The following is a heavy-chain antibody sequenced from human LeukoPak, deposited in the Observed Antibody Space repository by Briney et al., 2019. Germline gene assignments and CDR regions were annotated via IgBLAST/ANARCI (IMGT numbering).Heavy chain of an antibody. Sequence: PSETLSFTCTVSGGSISSYYWSWIRQPAGKGLEWIGRIYTSGSTNYNPSLKSRVTMSVDTSKNQFSLKLSSVTAADTAVYYCARDPYCSSTSCYLWFDPWGQGTLVTVSS. D-gene: IGHD2-2*01. J-gene: IGHJ5*02. CDR3: ARDPYCSSTSCYLWFDP. V-gene: IGHV4-4*07. CDR1: GGSISSYY. CDR2: IYTSGST.